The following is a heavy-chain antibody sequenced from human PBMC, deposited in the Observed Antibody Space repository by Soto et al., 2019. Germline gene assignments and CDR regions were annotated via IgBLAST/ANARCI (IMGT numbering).Heavy chain of an antibody. V-gene: IGHV3-7*01. D-gene: IGHD3-16*01. CDR2: INQDGTEK. J-gene: IGHJ4*02. CDR3: ATRPYNVHYYVGVFDF. Sequence: EVQLVEFGGGLVQPGGSLRLSCAASGLAFSTHWMTWVRQAPGKGLEWVANINQDGTEKYYVDSVKGRFTISRDNAKNSLYLQMNSLTTEDTALYYCATRPYNVHYYVGVFDFWGQGALVTVSS. CDR1: GLAFSTHW.